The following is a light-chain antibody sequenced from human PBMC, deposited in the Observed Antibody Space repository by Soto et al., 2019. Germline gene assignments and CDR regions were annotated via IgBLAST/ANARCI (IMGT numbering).Light chain of an antibody. J-gene: IGKJ4*01. CDR3: QKTRAYPST. CDR2: AAS. V-gene: IGKV1-17*01. Sequence: DIQMPPSPSSLSASVVYRLPITFLASQGIRNDLGWYQQKPGKAPKRLIYAASSLQSGVPSRFSGSGSGTDFTLTISSLQAEDFASYYCQKTRAYPSTFGRGTTVDIK. CDR1: QGIRND.